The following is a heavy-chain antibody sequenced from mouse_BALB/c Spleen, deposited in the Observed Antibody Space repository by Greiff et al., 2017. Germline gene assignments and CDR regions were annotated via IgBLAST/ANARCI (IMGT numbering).Heavy chain of an antibody. CDR1: GYTFTSYW. CDR2: IYPGDGDT. Sequence: QVQLQESGAELARPGASVKLSCKASGYTFTSYWMQWVKQRPGQGLEWIGAIYPGDGDTRYTQKFKGKATLTADKSSSTAYMQLSSLASEDSAVYYCARGDGSSPYYYAMDYWGQGTSVTVSS. V-gene: IGHV1-87*01. D-gene: IGHD1-1*01. CDR3: ARGDGSSPYYYAMDY. J-gene: IGHJ4*01.